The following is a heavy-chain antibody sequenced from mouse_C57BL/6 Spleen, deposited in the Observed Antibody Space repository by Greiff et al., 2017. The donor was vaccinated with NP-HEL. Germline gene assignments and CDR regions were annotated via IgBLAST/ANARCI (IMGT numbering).Heavy chain of an antibody. Sequence: VQLQQPGAELVKPGASVKMSCKASGYTFTSYWITWVKQRPGQGLEWIGDIYPGSGSTNYNEKFKSKATLTVDTSSSTAYMQLSSLTSEDSAVYYCARGRYGNCGGYAMDYWGQGTSVTVSS. V-gene: IGHV1-55*01. CDR2: IYPGSGST. CDR1: GYTFTSYW. J-gene: IGHJ4*01. CDR3: ARGRYGNCGGYAMDY. D-gene: IGHD2-10*02.